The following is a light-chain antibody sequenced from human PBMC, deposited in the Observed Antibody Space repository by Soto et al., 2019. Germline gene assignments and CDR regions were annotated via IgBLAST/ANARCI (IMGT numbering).Light chain of an antibody. Sequence: QSTLTQPASVSGSPGQWITISCAGTNSDVGNYNLVSWYQHHPGKAPRLIIYAVSKRPSGISDRFSGSRSGNTASLTISGLQAEDEADYYCSSYTDSSNYVFGTGTKLTVL. CDR3: SSYTDSSNYV. CDR1: NSDVGNYNL. J-gene: IGLJ1*01. V-gene: IGLV2-14*02. CDR2: AVS.